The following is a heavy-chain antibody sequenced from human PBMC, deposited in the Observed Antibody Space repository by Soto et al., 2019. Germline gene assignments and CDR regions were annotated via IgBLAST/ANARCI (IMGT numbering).Heavy chain of an antibody. J-gene: IGHJ6*02. D-gene: IGHD3-22*01. CDR1: GFTFSSYG. V-gene: IGHV3-33*01. Sequence: EASLRLSCAASGFTFSSYGMHWVRQAPGKGLKWVAVIWYDGSNKYYADSVKGRFTISRDNSKNTLYLQMNSLRAEDTAVYYCARAEPYYYDSSGYQPQYYYYGMDVWGQGTTVTVSS. CDR3: ARAEPYYYDSSGYQPQYYYYGMDV. CDR2: IWYDGSNK.